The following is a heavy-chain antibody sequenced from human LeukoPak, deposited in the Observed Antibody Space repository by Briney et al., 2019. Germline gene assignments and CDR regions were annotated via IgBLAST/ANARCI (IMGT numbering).Heavy chain of an antibody. CDR2: ISSSGSTI. CDR3: ARGSGCGYSYGECPYYYYYYMDV. Sequence: QPGGSLRLSCAASGFTFSSYEMNWVRQAPGKGLEWVSYISSSGSTIYYADSVKGRFTISRDNAKNSLYLQMNSLRAEDTAVYYCARGSGCGYSYGECPYYYYYYMDVWGKGTTVTISS. J-gene: IGHJ6*03. V-gene: IGHV3-48*03. D-gene: IGHD5-18*01. CDR1: GFTFSSYE.